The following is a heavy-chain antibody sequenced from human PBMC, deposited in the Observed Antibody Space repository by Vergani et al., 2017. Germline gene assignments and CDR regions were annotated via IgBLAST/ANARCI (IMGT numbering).Heavy chain of an antibody. Sequence: QVQLQQWCAGLLKPSETLSLTCAVYGGSFSGYYWSWIRQPPGKGLEWIGEINHSGSTNYNPSLKSRVTISVDTSKNQFSLKLSSVTAADTAVYYCARRPYYYDXSGYSKYYYYGMDVWGQGTTVTVSS. J-gene: IGHJ6*02. CDR2: INHSGST. D-gene: IGHD3-22*01. CDR3: ARRPYYYDXSGYSKYYYYGMDV. CDR1: GGSFSGYY. V-gene: IGHV4-34*01.